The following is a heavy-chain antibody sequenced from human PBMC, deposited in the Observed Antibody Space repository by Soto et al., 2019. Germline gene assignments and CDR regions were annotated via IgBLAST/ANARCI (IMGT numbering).Heavy chain of an antibody. CDR2: IIPIFGTA. Sequence: QVQLVQSGAEVKKPGSSVKVSCKASGGTFSSYAISWVRQAPGQGLEWRGGIIPIFGTANFAQKFQGRVTIPADESTSTAYMELSSLRSEDTAVYYCASTPPLQLLVRYYFDYWGQGTLVTVSS. CDR3: ASTPPLQLLVRYYFDY. J-gene: IGHJ4*02. CDR1: GGTFSSYA. V-gene: IGHV1-69*01. D-gene: IGHD6-13*01.